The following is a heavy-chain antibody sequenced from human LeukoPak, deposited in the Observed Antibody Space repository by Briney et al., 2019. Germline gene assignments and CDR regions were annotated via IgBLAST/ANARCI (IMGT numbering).Heavy chain of an antibody. CDR3: ARTQNVDTAMVRYYFDY. CDR2: IYPGDSDT. D-gene: IGHD5-18*01. J-gene: IGHJ4*02. V-gene: IGHV5-51*01. Sequence: GESLKISCKGSGYSFTSYWIGWVRQMPGKGLEWMGIIYPGDSDTRYSPSFQGQVTISADKSVSTAYLQWSSLKASDTAMYYCARTQNVDTAMVRYYFDYWGQGTLVTVSS. CDR1: GYSFTSYW.